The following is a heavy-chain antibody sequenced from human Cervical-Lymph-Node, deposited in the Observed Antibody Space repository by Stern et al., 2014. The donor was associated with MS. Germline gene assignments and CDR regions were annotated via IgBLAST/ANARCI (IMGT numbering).Heavy chain of an antibody. CDR2: INHSGST. V-gene: IGHV4-34*01. J-gene: IGHJ6*02. CDR3: ARGRIAAARSTDYYYYYGMDV. Sequence: QVQLQQSGAGLLKPSETLSLTCTVYGGSFSGYYWSWIRQPPGKGLEWIGEINHSGSTNYNPSLKSRVTISVDTSKNQYSPNLSSVAAADTAVYYCARGRIAAARSTDYYYYYGMDVWGQGTTVTVSS. CDR1: GGSFSGYY. D-gene: IGHD6-13*01.